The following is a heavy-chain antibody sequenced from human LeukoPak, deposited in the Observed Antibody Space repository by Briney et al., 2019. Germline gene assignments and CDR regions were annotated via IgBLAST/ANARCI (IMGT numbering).Heavy chain of an antibody. J-gene: IGHJ4*02. Sequence: ASVKVSCKASRYTFTSYDINWVREAAGQGLEWMGWMNPNTGRTGFAQKFQGRLTMTRDTSISMAYMELSRLRSEDTAVYYCARLSQTPDYYSNGGYYYLGYWGQGTPVTVSS. CDR2: MNPNTGRT. CDR3: ARLSQTPDYYSNGGYYYLGY. CDR1: RYTFTSYD. D-gene: IGHD3-22*01. V-gene: IGHV1-8*01.